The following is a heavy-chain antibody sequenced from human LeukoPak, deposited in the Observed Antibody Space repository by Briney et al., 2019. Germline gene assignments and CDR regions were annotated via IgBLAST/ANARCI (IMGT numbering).Heavy chain of an antibody. CDR3: ASERGSYYYDTPPGDRSAFDI. V-gene: IGHV1-69*05. CDR2: IIPIFGTA. D-gene: IGHD3-22*01. CDR1: GGTFSSYA. J-gene: IGHJ3*02. Sequence: SVKVSCKASGGTFSSYAISWVRQAPGQGLEWMGGIIPIFGTANYAQKFQGRVTMTRDTSTSTVYMELSSLRSEDTAVYYCASERGSYYYDTPPGDRSAFDIWGQGTMVTVSS.